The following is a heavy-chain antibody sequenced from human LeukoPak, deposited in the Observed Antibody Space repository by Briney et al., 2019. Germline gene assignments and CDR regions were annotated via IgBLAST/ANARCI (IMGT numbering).Heavy chain of an antibody. CDR3: ARDYYDTSTYSSLNWFDP. V-gene: IGHV1-18*01. CDR1: GYTFTSYG. Sequence: GASVKVSCKASGYTFTSYGISWVRQAPGQGLEWMGWISTYNGNTNYAQKLQDRVTMTTDTSTSTAYMELRSLRSDDTAVYYCARDYYDTSTYSSLNWFDPWGQGTLITVSS. D-gene: IGHD3-22*01. J-gene: IGHJ5*02. CDR2: ISTYNGNT.